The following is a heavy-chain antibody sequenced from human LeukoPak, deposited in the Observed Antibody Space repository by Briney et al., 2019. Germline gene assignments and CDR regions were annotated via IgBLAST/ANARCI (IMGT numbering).Heavy chain of an antibody. J-gene: IGHJ4*02. D-gene: IGHD4-17*01. V-gene: IGHV3-48*02. CDR1: RFTFSRYS. Sequence: GESLRLSCAASRFTFSRYSFNWVRQAPGKGLEWVSYISSSSSTIFYADSVKGRFTISRDNAKNSLYLQMNTLRDEDTAVYYCARDGYGDYLFDYWGQGTLVTVSS. CDR2: ISSSSSTI. CDR3: ARDGYGDYLFDY.